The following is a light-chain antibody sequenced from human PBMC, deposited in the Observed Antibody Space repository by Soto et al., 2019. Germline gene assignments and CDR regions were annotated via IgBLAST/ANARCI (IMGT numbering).Light chain of an antibody. CDR3: SSYAGSNNLI. CDR2: EVT. J-gene: IGLJ2*01. CDR1: SSDVGKYKH. Sequence: QSALTQPPSASGSPGQSVTISCTGTSSDVGKYKHVSWYQQHPGKAPKLMIYEVTKRPSGVPDRFSGSKSGNTASLTVSGLQAEDEGDYFCSSYAGSNNLIFGGGTQLTVL. V-gene: IGLV2-8*01.